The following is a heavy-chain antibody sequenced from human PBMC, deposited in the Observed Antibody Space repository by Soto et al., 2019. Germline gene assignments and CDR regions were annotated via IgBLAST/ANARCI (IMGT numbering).Heavy chain of an antibody. CDR1: GFTFSSYA. Sequence: QPGGSLRLSCAASGFTFSSYAMHWVRQAPGKGLEWVAVISYDGSNKYYADSVKGRFTISRDNSKNTLYLQMNSLRAEDTAVYYCARGGLYDFWSGYRDYGMDVWGQGTTVTVS. CDR2: ISYDGSNK. J-gene: IGHJ6*02. V-gene: IGHV3-30-3*01. CDR3: ARGGLYDFWSGYRDYGMDV. D-gene: IGHD3-3*01.